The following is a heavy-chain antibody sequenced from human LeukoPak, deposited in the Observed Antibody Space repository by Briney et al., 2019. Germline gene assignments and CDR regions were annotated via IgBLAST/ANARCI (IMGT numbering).Heavy chain of an antibody. J-gene: IGHJ4*02. V-gene: IGHV4-39*07. CDR3: ATGTWLGEPNYFDY. CDR2: IYYSGST. Sequence: SETLSLTCTVSGGSISSSSYYWGWIRQPPGKGLEWIGSIYYSGSTYYTPSLKTRVTISVDTSKNQFSLKLSSVTPADTAVYYCATGTWLGEPNYFDYWGQGTLVTVSS. CDR1: GGSISSSSYY. D-gene: IGHD3-10*01.